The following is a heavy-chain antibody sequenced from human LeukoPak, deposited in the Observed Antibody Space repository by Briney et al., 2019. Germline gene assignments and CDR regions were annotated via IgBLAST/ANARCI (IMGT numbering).Heavy chain of an antibody. CDR3: ARVAKGRSSSGWKITGHPFDY. J-gene: IGHJ4*02. Sequence: SGTLSLTCAVSGGSISSSNWWSWVRQPPGKGLEWIGEIYHSGSTNYNPSLKSRVTISVDTSKNQFSLKLSSVTAADTAVYYCARVAKGRSSSGWKITGHPFDYWGQGTLVTVSS. D-gene: IGHD6-19*01. CDR1: GGSISSSNW. V-gene: IGHV4-4*02. CDR2: IYHSGST.